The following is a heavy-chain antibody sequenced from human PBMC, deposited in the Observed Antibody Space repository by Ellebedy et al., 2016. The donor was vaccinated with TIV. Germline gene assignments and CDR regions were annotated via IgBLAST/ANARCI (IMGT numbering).Heavy chain of an antibody. D-gene: IGHD4-23*01. Sequence: ASVKVSCKASGYTFTSYGISWVRQAPGQGLEWMGWISAYNGNTNYAQKLQGRVTMTTDTSTSTAYMELRSLRSGDTAVYYCATQGYGGNPFGAFDIWGQGTMVTVSS. CDR3: ATQGYGGNPFGAFDI. CDR2: ISAYNGNT. CDR1: GYTFTSYG. J-gene: IGHJ3*02. V-gene: IGHV1-18*01.